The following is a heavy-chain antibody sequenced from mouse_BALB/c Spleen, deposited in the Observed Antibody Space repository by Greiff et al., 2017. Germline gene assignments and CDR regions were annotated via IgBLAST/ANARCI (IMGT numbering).Heavy chain of an antibody. J-gene: IGHJ2*01. CDR2: ISYSGST. CDR3: ARYTANYYGSPPFDY. CDR1: GDSITSGY. V-gene: IGHV3-8*02. D-gene: IGHD1-1*01. Sequence: EVKLEESGPSLVKPSQTLSLTCSVTGDSITSGYWNWIRKFPGNKLEYMGYISYSGSTYYNPSLKSRISITRDTSKNQYYLQLNSVTTEDTATYYCARYTANYYGSPPFDYWGQGTTLTVSS.